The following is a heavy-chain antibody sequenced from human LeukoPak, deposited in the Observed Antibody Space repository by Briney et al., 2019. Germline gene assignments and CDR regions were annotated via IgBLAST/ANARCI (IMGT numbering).Heavy chain of an antibody. CDR3: AREGYSNSLYYYYDYSMDV. Sequence: PSQTLSLTRTVPGGSLSSGSDYWSWIRQPAGKGLEWIVRIYTSGSTHYNPSLKSGFPIPVKTSKKQFSLKLSSVTAADTAVYYCAREGYSNSLYYYYDYSMDVWGQGTTVTVSS. V-gene: IGHV4-61*02. D-gene: IGHD4-11*01. CDR2: IYTSGST. CDR1: GGSLSSGSDY. J-gene: IGHJ6*01.